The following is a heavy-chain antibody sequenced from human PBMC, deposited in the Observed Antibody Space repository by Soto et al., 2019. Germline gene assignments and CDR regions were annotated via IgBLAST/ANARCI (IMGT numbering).Heavy chain of an antibody. D-gene: IGHD3-9*01. J-gene: IGHJ4*02. CDR1: GGSVSSGSYY. V-gene: IGHV4-61*01. CDR2: IYYSGST. Sequence: SETLSLTCTVSGGSVSSGSYYWSWIRQPPGKGLEWIGYIYYSGSTNYNPSLKSRVTISVDTSKNQFSLKLSSVTAADTAVYYCARDYEILGIESGGFFYWGQGNLVTVSS. CDR3: ARDYEILGIESGGFFY.